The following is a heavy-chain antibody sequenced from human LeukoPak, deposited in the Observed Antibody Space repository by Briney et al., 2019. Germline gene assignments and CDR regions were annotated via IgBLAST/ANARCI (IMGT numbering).Heavy chain of an antibody. CDR3: ARTGVYDILTGYYNAPFDY. CDR1: GGSISSSSYY. Sequence: SETLSLTCTVSGGSISSSSYYWGWIRQPPGKRLEWIGSIVYSGSTNYNLSLKSRVTISVDTSKNQFSLKLSSVTAADTAVYYCARTGVYDILTGYYNAPFDYWGQGTLVTVSS. V-gene: IGHV4-39*07. J-gene: IGHJ4*02. CDR2: IVYSGST. D-gene: IGHD3-9*01.